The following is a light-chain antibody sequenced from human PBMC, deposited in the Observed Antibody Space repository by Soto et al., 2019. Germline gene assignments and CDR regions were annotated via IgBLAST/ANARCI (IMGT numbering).Light chain of an antibody. CDR2: DVN. CDR1: SSDVGGYIF. J-gene: IGLJ1*01. Sequence: QSVLTQPPSASGSPGQSVTISCTGTSSDVGGYIFVSWYQQHPGKAPKLMIYDVNKLPSGVTDRFSCSKSDNTASLTVSGLQAEDEDDYYCVSYAGGTYVFGTGTKVTVL. CDR3: VSYAGGTYV. V-gene: IGLV2-8*01.